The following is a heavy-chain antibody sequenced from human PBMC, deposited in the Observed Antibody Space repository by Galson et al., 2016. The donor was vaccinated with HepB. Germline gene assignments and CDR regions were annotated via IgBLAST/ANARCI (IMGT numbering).Heavy chain of an antibody. J-gene: IGHJ2*01. D-gene: IGHD1-26*01. CDR3: AMGRGPYWYFDL. Sequence: SVKVSCKASGGTFSSYAISWVRQAPGQGLEWMGGIIPLFGTPNYAQRFQGRVTITADQSTNIAYMELSTLRSEDTAVYYCAMGRGPYWYFDLWGRGTLVTVPS. CDR2: IIPLFGTP. V-gene: IGHV1-69*13. CDR1: GGTFSSYA.